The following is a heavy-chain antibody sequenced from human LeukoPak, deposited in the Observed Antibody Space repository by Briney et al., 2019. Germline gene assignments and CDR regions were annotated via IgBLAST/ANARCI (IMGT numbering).Heavy chain of an antibody. Sequence: QSGGSLRLSCAASGFTFSSYAMHWVRQAPGGGLEWVAVISYDGSNKYYADSVKGRFTISRDNSKNTLYLQMNSLRAEDTAVYYCARDFYLEILITLPGKYWGQGTLVTVSS. CDR3: ARDFYLEILITLPGKY. CDR1: GFTFSSYA. CDR2: ISYDGSNK. V-gene: IGHV3-30-3*01. J-gene: IGHJ4*02. D-gene: IGHD1-7*01.